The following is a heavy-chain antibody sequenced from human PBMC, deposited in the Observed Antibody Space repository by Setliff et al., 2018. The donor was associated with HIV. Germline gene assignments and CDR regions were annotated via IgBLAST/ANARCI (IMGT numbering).Heavy chain of an antibody. D-gene: IGHD3-16*01. V-gene: IGHV7-4-1*02. CDR3: AKVGDNADGHDY. J-gene: IGHJ4*02. CDR2: INTKTAYP. Sequence: ASVKVSCKASGYTFNIYAINWVRQAPGQGLEWMGWINTKTAYPMYARDFTGHFVFSLDTSLTTAFLQINSLKAGDTAMYYCAKVGDNADGHDYWGQGTMVTVSS. CDR1: GYTFNIYA.